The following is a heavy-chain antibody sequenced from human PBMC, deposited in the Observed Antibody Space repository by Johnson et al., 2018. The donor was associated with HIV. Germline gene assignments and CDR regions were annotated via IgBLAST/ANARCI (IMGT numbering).Heavy chain of an antibody. D-gene: IGHD1-26*01. V-gene: IGHV3-20*04. J-gene: IGHJ3*02. CDR2: INWNGGRT. CDR3: TRTLKWELGLPDWDAFDI. CDR1: GFTFDDYG. Sequence: GERGEEGGGGGRRGGEGRRGGEDPGFTFDDYGMSWVRQAPGKGLEWVSGINWNGGRTGYADSVKGRFTISRDNAKNSLYLQMNSLRAEDTALYYFTRTLKWELGLPDWDAFDIWGQWTLFPVSS.